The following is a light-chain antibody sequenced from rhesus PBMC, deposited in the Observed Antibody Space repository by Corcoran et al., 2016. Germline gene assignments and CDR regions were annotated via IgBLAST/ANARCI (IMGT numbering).Light chain of an antibody. Sequence: DIQMTQSPSSLSASVGDRVTITCRSSEIVHNYLHWYQQKPGKAPRLLIYRSSILQIGVPSRFSGSGSGTDFTLTITSLQPEDFAVYYCQHSYGSPFTFGPGTKLDI. CDR3: QHSYGSPFT. CDR1: EIVHNY. J-gene: IGKJ3*01. V-gene: IGKV1-74*01. CDR2: RSS.